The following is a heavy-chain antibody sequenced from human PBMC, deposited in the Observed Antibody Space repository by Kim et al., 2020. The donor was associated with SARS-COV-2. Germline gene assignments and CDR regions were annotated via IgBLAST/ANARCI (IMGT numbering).Heavy chain of an antibody. J-gene: IGHJ5*02. CDR1: GGSFSGYY. Sequence: SETLSLTCAVYGGSFSGYYWSWIRQPPGKGLEWIGEINHSGSTNYNPSLKSRVTISVDTSKNQFSLKLSSVTAADTAVYYCARGPPYSSSWHTTGWFDPWGQGTLVTVSS. CDR2: INHSGST. CDR3: ARGPPYSSSWHTTGWFDP. D-gene: IGHD6-13*01. V-gene: IGHV4-34*01.